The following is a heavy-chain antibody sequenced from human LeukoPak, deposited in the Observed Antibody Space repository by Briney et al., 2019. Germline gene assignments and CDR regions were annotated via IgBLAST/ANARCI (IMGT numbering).Heavy chain of an antibody. CDR1: GYTFTGYY. V-gene: IGHV1-2*02. CDR2: INPNSGGT. Sequence: ASVKVSCKASGYTFTGYYMHWVRQAPGQGLEWMGWINPNSGGTNYAQKFQGRVSMTRDTSISTAYMELSRLRSDDTAVYYCARGTYDSSGYFIDYWGQGTLVTVSS. D-gene: IGHD3-22*01. J-gene: IGHJ4*02. CDR3: ARGTYDSSGYFIDY.